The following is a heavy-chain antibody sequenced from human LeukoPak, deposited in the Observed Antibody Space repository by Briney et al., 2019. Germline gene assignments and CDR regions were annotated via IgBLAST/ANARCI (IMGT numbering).Heavy chain of an antibody. CDR3: ARDGYYYGLGSYLWWFDP. Sequence: SETLSLTCTVSGGSISSGSYYWNWIRQPAGKGLEWIGHIYTGGSTNYNPSLKSRVTISVDTSKNLFSLRLSSVTAADTAVYYCARDGYYYGLGSYLWWFDPWGQGTLVTVSS. CDR2: IYTGGST. D-gene: IGHD3-10*01. CDR1: GGSISSGSYY. J-gene: IGHJ5*02. V-gene: IGHV4-61*09.